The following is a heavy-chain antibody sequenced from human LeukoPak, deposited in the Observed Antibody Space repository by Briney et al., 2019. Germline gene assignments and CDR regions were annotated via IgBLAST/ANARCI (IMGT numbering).Heavy chain of an antibody. CDR2: ITRDGSST. V-gene: IGHV3-74*01. J-gene: IGHJ6*04. CDR3: ARDPGYESWSPFWGGMDV. CDR1: GFTFSSSW. Sequence: GGSLRLSCTASGFTFSSSWMNWVRQAPGKGLGWFSRITRDGSSTTYADSVKGRFTTSRDNAKNTLYLQMDSLRDDDTAVYYCARDPGYESWSPFWGGMDVWGNGTTVIVSS. D-gene: IGHD3-16*01.